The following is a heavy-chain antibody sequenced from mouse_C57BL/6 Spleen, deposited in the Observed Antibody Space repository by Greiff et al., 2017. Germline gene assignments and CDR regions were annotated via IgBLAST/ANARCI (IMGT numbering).Heavy chain of an antibody. V-gene: IGHV1-26*01. CDR1: GYTFTDYY. CDR3: ASYYDYEQVYAMDY. CDR2: INPNNGGT. D-gene: IGHD2-4*01. J-gene: IGHJ4*01. Sequence: VQLQQSGPELVKPGASVKISCKASGYTFTDYYMNWVKQSPGKSLEWIGDINPNNGGTNYNQKFKGKATLTVDTSSSTAYMELRSLTSEDAAVYYCASYYDYEQVYAMDYWGQGTSVTVSS.